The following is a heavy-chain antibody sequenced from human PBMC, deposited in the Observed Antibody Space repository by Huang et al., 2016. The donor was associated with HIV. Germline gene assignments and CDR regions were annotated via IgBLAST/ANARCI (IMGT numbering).Heavy chain of an antibody. CDR1: GFTFRNHW. CDR2: INSDGSDT. V-gene: IGHV3-74*01. Sequence: EVQLVESGGGLVQPGGSLRLSCAASGFTFRNHWMHWVRQAPGKGLEWVSRINSDGSDTSHADSVKGRFTISRDNAQNTVHLHMNSLGAEDTAVYFCAKNPSITAVDSDYYYYYMDVWGKGTTVTVS. CDR3: AKNPSITAVDSDYYYYYMDV. J-gene: IGHJ6*03. D-gene: IGHD6-13*01.